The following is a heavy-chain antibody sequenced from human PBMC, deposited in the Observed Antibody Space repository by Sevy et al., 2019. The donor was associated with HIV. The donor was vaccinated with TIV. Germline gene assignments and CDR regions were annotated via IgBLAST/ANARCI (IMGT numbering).Heavy chain of an antibody. Sequence: ASVKVSCKVSGYILTEFSIHWVRQAHGKGLEWMGTFDPEDGEKIYAQKFQGRLTMTEDTSTDTAYMELSSLRSEDTAVYYFATTKDYYENSGYPIDFWGQGTLVTVSS. CDR1: GYILTEFS. CDR2: FDPEDGEK. CDR3: ATTKDYYENSGYPIDF. V-gene: IGHV1-24*01. D-gene: IGHD3-22*01. J-gene: IGHJ4*02.